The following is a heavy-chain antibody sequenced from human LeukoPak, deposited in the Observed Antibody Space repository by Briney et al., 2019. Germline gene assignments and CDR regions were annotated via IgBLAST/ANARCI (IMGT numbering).Heavy chain of an antibody. J-gene: IGHJ5*02. Sequence: ASVKVSCKASGYTFTSYAMNWVRQAPGQGLEWMGWINTNTGNPTYAQGFTGRFVFSLDTSVSTAYLQISSLKAEDTAVYYCARGPYYYDSSGPGNWFDHWGQGTLVTVSS. CDR1: GYTFTSYA. CDR3: ARGPYYYDSSGPGNWFDH. D-gene: IGHD3-22*01. V-gene: IGHV7-4-1*02. CDR2: INTNTGNP.